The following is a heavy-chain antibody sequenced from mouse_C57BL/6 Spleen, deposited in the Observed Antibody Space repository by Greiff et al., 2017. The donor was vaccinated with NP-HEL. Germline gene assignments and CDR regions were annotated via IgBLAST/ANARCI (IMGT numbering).Heavy chain of an antibody. CDR3: ARFDYDRAHAMDY. V-gene: IGHV1-22*01. Sequence: VQLQQSGPELVKPGASVKMSCKASGYTFTDYNMHWVKQSHGKSLEWIGYINPNNGGTSYNQKFKGKATLTVNKSSSTAYMELRSLTSEDSAVYYCARFDYDRAHAMDYWGQGTSVTVSS. CDR2: INPNNGGT. J-gene: IGHJ4*01. CDR1: GYTFTDYN. D-gene: IGHD2-4*01.